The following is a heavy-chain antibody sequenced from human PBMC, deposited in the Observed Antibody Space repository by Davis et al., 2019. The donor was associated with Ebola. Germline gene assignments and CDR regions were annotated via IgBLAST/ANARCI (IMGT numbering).Heavy chain of an antibody. Sequence: SETLSLTCAVYGGSFSGYYWSWIRQPPGKGLEWIGYIYYSGSTNYNPSLKSRVTISVDTSKNQFSLRLSSVTAADTAVYYCARDGAYYGMDVWGQGTTVTVS. J-gene: IGHJ6*02. CDR2: IYYSGST. D-gene: IGHD3-16*01. CDR1: GGSFSGYY. CDR3: ARDGAYYGMDV. V-gene: IGHV4-34*01.